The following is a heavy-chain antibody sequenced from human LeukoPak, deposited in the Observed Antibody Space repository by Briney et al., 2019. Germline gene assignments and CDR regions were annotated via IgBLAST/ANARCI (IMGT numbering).Heavy chain of an antibody. CDR3: ARGELGTSAFDI. Sequence: SETLSLTCAVYGGSFSGYYWSWIRQPPGKGLKWIGEINHSGSTNYNPSLKSRVTISLDTSKNQFFLKLSSVTAVDTAVYYCARGELGTSAFDIWGQGTMVTVSS. CDR1: GGSFSGYY. V-gene: IGHV4-34*01. CDR2: INHSGST. D-gene: IGHD7-27*01. J-gene: IGHJ3*02.